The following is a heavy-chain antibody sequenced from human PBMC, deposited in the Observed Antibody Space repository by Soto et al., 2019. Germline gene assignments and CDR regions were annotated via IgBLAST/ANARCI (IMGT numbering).Heavy chain of an antibody. CDR1: GFTFSIYD. J-gene: IGHJ3*02. D-gene: IGHD5-18*01. Sequence: GGSLRLSCVASGFTFSIYDMHWVRQATGKGLEWVSAIGIGGETYYSGSVKGRFTISRENAKNSLYLQMNSLRAEDTAIYYCVREWVDTYGRHPPLGLGAFDIWGQGTMVTVSS. CDR3: VREWVDTYGRHPPLGLGAFDI. V-gene: IGHV3-13*01. CDR2: IGIGGET.